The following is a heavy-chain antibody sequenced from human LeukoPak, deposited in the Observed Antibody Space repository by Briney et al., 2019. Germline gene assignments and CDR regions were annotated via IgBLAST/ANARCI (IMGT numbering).Heavy chain of an antibody. D-gene: IGHD4-11*01. CDR3: ARDGYSNHYYYYYMDV. V-gene: IGHV3-48*02. CDR2: ISSSGSTI. CDR1: GFTFSSYG. Sequence: GGPLRLSCAASGFTFSSYGMTWVRQAPGKGLEWVSYISSSGSTIYYADSVKGRFTISRDNAKNSLYLQMNSLRDEDTAVYYCARDGYSNHYYYYYMDVWGKGTTVTISS. J-gene: IGHJ6*03.